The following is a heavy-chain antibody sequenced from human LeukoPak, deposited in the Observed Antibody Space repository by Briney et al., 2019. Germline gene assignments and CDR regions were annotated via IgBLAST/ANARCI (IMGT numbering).Heavy chain of an antibody. J-gene: IGHJ4*02. CDR1: GYSFTSYW. CDR3: ARQVGSGGIAAAGTRWGY. D-gene: IGHD6-13*01. CDR2: IYPGDSDT. Sequence: GESLKISCKGSGYSFTSYWIGWVRQMPGKGLEWMGIIYPGDSDTRYSPSFQGQVTISADKSISTAYLQWSSLKASDTAMYYCARQVGSGGIAAAGTRWGYWGQGTLVTVSS. V-gene: IGHV5-51*01.